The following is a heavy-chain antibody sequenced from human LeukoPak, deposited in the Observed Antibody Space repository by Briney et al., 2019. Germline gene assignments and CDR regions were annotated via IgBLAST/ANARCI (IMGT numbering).Heavy chain of an antibody. J-gene: IGHJ4*02. V-gene: IGHV3-21*01. CDR1: GFTFSFYT. CDR3: ARVGIYLGGSFDY. Sequence: GGSLRLSCAASGFTFSFYTMTWVRQAPGKGLEWVSSITSSPRHADSVKGRFTISRDNAKTSLYLQMNSLRAEDTAVYYCARVGIYLGGSFDYWGQGTLVTVSS. D-gene: IGHD2-2*02. CDR2: ITSSPR.